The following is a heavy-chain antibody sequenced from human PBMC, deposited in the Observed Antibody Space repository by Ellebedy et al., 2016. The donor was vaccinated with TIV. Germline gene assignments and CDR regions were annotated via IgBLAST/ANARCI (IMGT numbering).Heavy chain of an antibody. CDR3: ARVQGTHLWEAWFDP. Sequence: PGGSLRLSCAAAGVTFSSHWMHRVRQNPGKELVWVSRINSDGSSTSYADSVKGRFTISRDNTKNTLYLQMNSLRAEDTAVYYCARVQGTHLWEAWFDPWGQGTPVTVSS. CDR1: GVTFSSHW. J-gene: IGHJ5*02. V-gene: IGHV3-74*01. D-gene: IGHD5-18*01. CDR2: INSDGSST.